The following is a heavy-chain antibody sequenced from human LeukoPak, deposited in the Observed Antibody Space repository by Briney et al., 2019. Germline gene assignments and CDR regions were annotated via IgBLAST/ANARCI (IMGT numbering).Heavy chain of an antibody. CDR3: AKVWYAERAIDY. Sequence: PGGSLRLSCATSGFTFYDYAMSWVRQAPGQGLEWVSAISNNGGTTYNADSVKGRFTISRDNSKNTVFLQMNSLGAEDTAIYYCAKVWYAERAIDYWGQGTLVTVSS. CDR1: GFTFYDYA. D-gene: IGHD3-10*01. CDR2: ISNNGGTT. J-gene: IGHJ4*02. V-gene: IGHV3-23*01.